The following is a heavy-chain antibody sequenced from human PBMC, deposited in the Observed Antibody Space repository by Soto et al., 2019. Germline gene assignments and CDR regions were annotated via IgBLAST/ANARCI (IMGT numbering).Heavy chain of an antibody. Sequence: SETLSLTCTVSGGSISSGGYYWSWIRQHPGKGLEWIGYIYYSGSTYYNPSLKSRVTISVDTSKNQFSLKLSSVTAADTAVYYCAGNNWNHAFDIWGQGTMVTVSS. CDR3: AGNNWNHAFDI. J-gene: IGHJ3*02. CDR1: GGSISSGGYY. D-gene: IGHD1-20*01. V-gene: IGHV4-31*03. CDR2: IYYSGST.